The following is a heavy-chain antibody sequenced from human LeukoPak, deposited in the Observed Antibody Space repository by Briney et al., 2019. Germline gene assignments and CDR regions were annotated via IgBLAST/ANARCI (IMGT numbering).Heavy chain of an antibody. Sequence: SETLSLTCTVSGGSISSGDYDWSWIRQPPGKGLEWIGYIYYSGSTYYNPSLKSRVTISADTSKNQFSLKLSSVTAADTAVYYCAGDGITIFGVAPPGAFDIWGQGTMVTVSS. V-gene: IGHV4-30-4*08. CDR2: IYYSGST. CDR1: GGSISSGDYD. D-gene: IGHD3-3*01. J-gene: IGHJ3*02. CDR3: AGDGITIFGVAPPGAFDI.